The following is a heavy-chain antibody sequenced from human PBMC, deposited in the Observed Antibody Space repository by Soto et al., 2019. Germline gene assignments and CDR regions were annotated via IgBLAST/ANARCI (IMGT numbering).Heavy chain of an antibody. CDR3: AREYCSGGSCYSNFDY. D-gene: IGHD2-15*01. Sequence: SVKVSCKASGGTFSSDAISWVRQAPGQGLEWMGGIIPIFGTANYAQKFQGRVTITADESTSTAYMELSSLRSEDTAVYYCAREYCSGGSCYSNFDYWGQGTLVTVSS. J-gene: IGHJ4*02. CDR1: GGTFSSDA. CDR2: IIPIFGTA. V-gene: IGHV1-69*13.